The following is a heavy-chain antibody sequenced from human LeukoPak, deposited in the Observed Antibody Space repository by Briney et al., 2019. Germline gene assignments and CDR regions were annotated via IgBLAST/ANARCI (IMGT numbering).Heavy chain of an antibody. D-gene: IGHD3-3*01. J-gene: IGHJ4*02. CDR3: ARGGYDFWSGYNRGYFNY. CDR2: IYIRGST. V-gene: IGHV4-4*09. CDR1: GGSISNYF. Sequence: KPSETLSLTCTVSGGSISNYFWSWIRQSPGEGLEWIGFIYIRGSTNYNPSLKSRVTISVDTSKNHFSLKLSSVTAADTAVYYCARGGYDFWSGYNRGYFNYWGQGTLVTVSS.